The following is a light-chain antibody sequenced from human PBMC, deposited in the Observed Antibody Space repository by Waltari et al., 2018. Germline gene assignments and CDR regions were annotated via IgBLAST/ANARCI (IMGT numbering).Light chain of an antibody. Sequence: EIVLTQSPATLSLSPGERATLSCRASQSVSSYLAWYQQKPGKAPRVLIYDASKRPTGIPARFSGSGSGTVFTLTLSSLEPEDFAVYYCQQRSNWARAFGQGTKLEI. CDR3: QQRSNWARA. CDR1: QSVSSY. V-gene: IGKV3-11*01. CDR2: DAS. J-gene: IGKJ2*01.